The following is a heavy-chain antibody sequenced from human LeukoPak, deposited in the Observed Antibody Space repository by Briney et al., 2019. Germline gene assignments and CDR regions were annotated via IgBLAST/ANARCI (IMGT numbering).Heavy chain of an antibody. CDR1: GFTFYSYA. CDR3: AKAFRVVTQDDY. D-gene: IGHD3-3*01. V-gene: IGHV3-23*01. CDR2: ISGSGGNT. J-gene: IGHJ4*02. Sequence: GGSLRLSCAASGFTFYSYALSWVRQAPGKGLEWVSGISGSGGNTFYADFVRGQGRFTISRDNSRNTLYLQMNNLRVEDTAVYYCAKAFRVVTQDDYWGQGTLVTVSS.